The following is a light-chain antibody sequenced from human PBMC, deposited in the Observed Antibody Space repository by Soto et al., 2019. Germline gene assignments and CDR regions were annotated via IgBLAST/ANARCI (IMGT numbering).Light chain of an antibody. CDR2: GAS. J-gene: IGKJ1*01. CDR3: QQYNSHSPT. Sequence: LSPGEISTLSCRASQSVSNNYLAWYQQKPGQAPRLLIYGASNRATGIPDRFSGSGSGTDFTLTISSLHPDDFATYYCQQYNSHSPTFGQGTKVDIK. CDR1: QSVSNNY. V-gene: IGKV3-20*01.